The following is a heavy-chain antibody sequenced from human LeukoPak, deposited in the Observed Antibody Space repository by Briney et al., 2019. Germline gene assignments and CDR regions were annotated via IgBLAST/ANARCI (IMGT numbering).Heavy chain of an antibody. CDR2: ISGSGGST. D-gene: IGHD6-13*01. J-gene: IGHJ4*02. V-gene: IGHV3-23*01. CDR1: GFTFSSYA. Sequence: PGGSLRLSCAASGFTFSSYAMSWVRQAPGKGLEWVSAISGSGGSTYYADSVKGRFTISRDNSKNTLYLQMNSLRAEDTAVYYCAKDTKMMGSSWYYFDYWGQGTLVTVSS. CDR3: AKDTKMMGSSWYYFDY.